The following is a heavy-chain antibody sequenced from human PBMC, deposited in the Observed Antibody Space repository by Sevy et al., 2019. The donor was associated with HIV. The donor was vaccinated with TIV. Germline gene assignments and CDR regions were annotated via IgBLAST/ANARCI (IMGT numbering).Heavy chain of an antibody. D-gene: IGHD1-26*01. CDR1: GGSITSLY. CDR3: AGENAWGRGYS. CDR2: IYYNGHI. V-gene: IGHV4-59*08. Sequence: SGTLSLTCTVSGGSITSLYWNWIRQPPGKGLEWIANIYYNGHINYNPPLKSRVTLTLDTSKNQFCLRLSTVTAADTAMYYCAGENAWGRGYSWGQGTLVTVSS. J-gene: IGHJ4*02.